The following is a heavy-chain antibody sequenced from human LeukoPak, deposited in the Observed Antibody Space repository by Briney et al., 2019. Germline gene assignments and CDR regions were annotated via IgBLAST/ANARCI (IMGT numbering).Heavy chain of an antibody. J-gene: IGHJ6*02. CDR1: GGAISSYY. CDR3: ATTVSGDRYGMDD. CDR2: IYTSGST. Sequence: PLETPSLTCTVSGGAISSYYWSWIRQPAGKGLEWIGRIYTSGSTNYNPSLKSRVTMSVDTSKNQFSLKLSSVAAADTAVYYCATTVSGDRYGMDDWGQGTTVTVSS. D-gene: IGHD4-17*01. V-gene: IGHV4-4*07.